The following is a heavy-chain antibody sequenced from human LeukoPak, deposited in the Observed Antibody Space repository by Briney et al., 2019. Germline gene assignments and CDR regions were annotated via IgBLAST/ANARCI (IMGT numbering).Heavy chain of an antibody. CDR1: GFTFSSYS. J-gene: IGHJ4*02. D-gene: IGHD3-22*01. CDR2: ISSSSSYI. Sequence: GGSLRLSCAASGFTFSSYSMNWVRQAPGEGLEWVSSISSSSSYIYYADSVKGRFTISRDNAKNSLYLQMNSLRAEDTAVYYCARGYDSGQPDFDYWGQGTLVTVSS. CDR3: ARGYDSGQPDFDY. V-gene: IGHV3-21*01.